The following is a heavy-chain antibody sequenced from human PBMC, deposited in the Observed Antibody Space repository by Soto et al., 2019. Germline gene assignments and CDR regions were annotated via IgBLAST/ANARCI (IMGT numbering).Heavy chain of an antibody. D-gene: IGHD3-10*01. CDR3: ARELPHMVRGVDEGMDV. CDR2: IYYSGST. Sequence: QVQLQESGPGLVKPSETLSLTCTVSGGSISSYYWSWIRQPPGKGLEWIGYIYYSGSTNYNPSLKSRVTISVDTSKNQFSLKLSSVTAADTAVYYCARELPHMVRGVDEGMDVWGQGTTVTVSS. CDR1: GGSISSYY. V-gene: IGHV4-59*01. J-gene: IGHJ6*02.